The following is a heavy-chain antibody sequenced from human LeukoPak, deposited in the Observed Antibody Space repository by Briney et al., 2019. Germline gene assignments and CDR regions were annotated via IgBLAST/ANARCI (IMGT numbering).Heavy chain of an antibody. CDR2: ISSSGSTL. J-gene: IGHJ4*02. CDR1: GFIFTDYG. D-gene: IGHD3-3*01. CDR3: AKDQPLRSLDW. Sequence: GGSLRLSCAASGFIFTDYGMHWVRQAPGKGLEWISYISSSGSTLYYADSVEGRFTISRDNAKNSLYLQMNSLRAEDTAVYYCAKDQPLRSLDWWGQGTLVTVSS. V-gene: IGHV3-48*01.